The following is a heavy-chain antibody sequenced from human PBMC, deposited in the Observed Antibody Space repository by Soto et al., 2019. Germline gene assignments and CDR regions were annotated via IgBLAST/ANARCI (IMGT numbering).Heavy chain of an antibody. CDR2: IYYSGST. CDR3: ARDSKVATRAFDY. V-gene: IGHV4-31*03. CDR1: GGSISSGGYY. Sequence: SETLSLTCTVSGGSISSGGYYWSWIRQHPGKGLEWIGYIYYSGSTYYNPSLKSRVTISVDTSKNQFSLKLSSVTAADTAVYYCARDSKVATRAFDYWGQGTLVTVSS. J-gene: IGHJ4*02. D-gene: IGHD5-12*01.